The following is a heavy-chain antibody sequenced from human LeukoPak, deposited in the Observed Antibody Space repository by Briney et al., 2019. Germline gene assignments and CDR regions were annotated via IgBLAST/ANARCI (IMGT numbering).Heavy chain of an antibody. Sequence: GGSLRLSCAASGFSFSSYGMHWVRQAPGRGLEWVAFIRYDGSNKYYADSVKGRFTISRDNSKNTLYLQMNSLRAEDTAVYYCAKDSVERFGELFSYYYYYGMDVWGQGTTVTVSS. CDR1: GFSFSSYG. J-gene: IGHJ6*02. V-gene: IGHV3-30*02. CDR3: AKDSVERFGELFSYYYYYGMDV. CDR2: IRYDGSNK. D-gene: IGHD3-10*01.